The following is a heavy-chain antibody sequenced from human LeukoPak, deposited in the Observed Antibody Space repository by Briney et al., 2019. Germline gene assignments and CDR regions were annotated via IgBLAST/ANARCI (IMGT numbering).Heavy chain of an antibody. V-gene: IGHV1-69*05. CDR2: IIPIFGTA. CDR1: GGTFSSYA. J-gene: IGHJ5*02. Sequence: SVKVSCKASGGTFSSYAISWVRQAPGQGLERMGRIIPIFGTANYAQKFQGRVTITTDESTSTAYMELSSLRSEDMAVYYCARRSQRGFDPWGQGTLVTVSS. CDR3: ARRSQRGFDP. D-gene: IGHD6-25*01.